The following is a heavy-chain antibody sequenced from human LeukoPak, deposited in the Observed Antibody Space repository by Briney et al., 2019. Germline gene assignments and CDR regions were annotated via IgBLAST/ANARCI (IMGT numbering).Heavy chain of an antibody. CDR1: GYTFTSYY. V-gene: IGHV1-46*01. J-gene: IGHJ4*02. CDR3: ARSRDGATPTFDS. D-gene: IGHD5-24*01. CDR2: INPSGGST. Sequence: ASVKVSCKASGYTFTSYYMHWVRQAPGQGLEWMGIINPSGGSTSHAQVFQGRVTMTRDTSTSTVYMELSSLRSEDTAVYYCARSRDGATPTFDSWGQGDLVTVSS.